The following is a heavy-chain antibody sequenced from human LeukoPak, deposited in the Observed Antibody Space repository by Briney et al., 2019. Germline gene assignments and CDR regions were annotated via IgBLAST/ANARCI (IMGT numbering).Heavy chain of an antibody. V-gene: IGHV4-59*08. Sequence: SETLSLTCTVSGGSISSYYWSWIRQPPGMGLEWIGYIYYSGSTNYNPSLKSRVTIPVDTSKNQFSLKLSSVTAADTAVYYCARLQPYYYDSSGYYLGRLTSYYFDYWGQGTLVTVSS. CDR1: GGSISSYY. J-gene: IGHJ4*02. CDR2: IYYSGST. D-gene: IGHD3-22*01. CDR3: ARLQPYYYDSSGYYLGRLTSYYFDY.